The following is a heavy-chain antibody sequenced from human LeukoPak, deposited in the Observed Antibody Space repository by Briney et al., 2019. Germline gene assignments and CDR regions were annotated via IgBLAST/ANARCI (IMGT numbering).Heavy chain of an antibody. D-gene: IGHD4-23*01. V-gene: IGHV3-43*02. CDR2: ISGDGATT. J-gene: IGHJ4*02. CDR1: GFTFDDYA. CDR3: ARTPPSYGR. Sequence: GGSLRLSCAVSGFTFDDYAMHWVRQAPGKGLEWVSLISGDGATTYYADSVKGRFTISRDNSKNSLYLQMNSLRTEDTALYYCARTPPSYGRWGQGTLVTVSP.